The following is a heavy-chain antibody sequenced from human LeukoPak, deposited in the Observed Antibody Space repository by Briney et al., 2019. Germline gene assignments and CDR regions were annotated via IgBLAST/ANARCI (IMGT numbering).Heavy chain of an antibody. J-gene: IGHJ4*02. CDR1: GFTFGDYA. CDR2: IRSKAYGGTT. D-gene: IGHD5-18*01. CDR3: TRVNTAMVLDY. V-gene: IGHV3-49*03. Sequence: GESLKISCTASGFTFGDYAMSWFRQAPGKGLEWVGFIRSKAYGGTTGYAASVKGRFTISRDDSKSIAYLQMNSLKTEDTAVYYCTRVNTAMVLDYWGQGTLVTVSS.